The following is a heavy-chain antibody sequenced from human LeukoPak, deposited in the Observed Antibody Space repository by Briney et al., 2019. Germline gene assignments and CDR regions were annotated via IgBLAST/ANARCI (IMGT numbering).Heavy chain of an antibody. CDR2: ISGSGGST. Sequence: GGSLRLSCAASGFTFSSYAMSWVRQAPGKGLEWVSAISGSGGSTYYADSVKGRFTISRDNSKDTLYLQMNSLRAEDTAVYYCVKLRTGTATNFDYWGQGTLVTVSS. V-gene: IGHV3-23*01. D-gene: IGHD1-1*01. J-gene: IGHJ4*02. CDR1: GFTFSSYA. CDR3: VKLRTGTATNFDY.